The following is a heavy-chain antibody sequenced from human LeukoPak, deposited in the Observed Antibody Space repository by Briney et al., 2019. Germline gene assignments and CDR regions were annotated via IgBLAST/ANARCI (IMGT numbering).Heavy chain of an antibody. J-gene: IGHJ4*02. CDR3: ARGYRFLEWLSPAFDY. D-gene: IGHD3-3*01. Sequence: SPTLSLTFAISGDSVSSNSAAWNWIRQSPSRGLEWLGSTYYRSKWYNDYAVSVKSRITINPDTSKNQFPLQLNSVTPEDTAVYYCARGYRFLEWLSPAFDYWGQGTLVTVSS. CDR2: TYYRSKWYN. CDR1: GDSVSSNSAA. V-gene: IGHV6-1*01.